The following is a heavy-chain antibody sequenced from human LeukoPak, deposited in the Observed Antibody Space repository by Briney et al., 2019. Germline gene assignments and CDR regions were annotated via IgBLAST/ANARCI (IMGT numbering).Heavy chain of an antibody. CDR1: GFTFSSYW. V-gene: IGHV3-7*01. D-gene: IGHD1-26*01. CDR3: ARDDDRWGYYGGFDY. CDR2: IKQDGSEK. Sequence: GGSLRLSCAASGFTFSSYWTSWVRQAPGKGLEWVANIKQDGSEKYYVDSVKGRFTVSRDNAKNSLYLQMNSLRAEDTAVYYCARDDDRWGYYGGFDYWGQGTLVTVSS. J-gene: IGHJ4*02.